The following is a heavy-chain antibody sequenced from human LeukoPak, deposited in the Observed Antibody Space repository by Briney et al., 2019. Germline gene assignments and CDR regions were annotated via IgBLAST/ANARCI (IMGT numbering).Heavy chain of an antibody. D-gene: IGHD3-16*01. CDR1: GFTFSGNW. V-gene: IGHV3-74*01. Sequence: TGGSLRLSCVVSGFTFSGNWMHWVRQGPGKGLMCVVRKKDGTYRDYADSVKGRFTISRDNAKNTLFLQMDSLRDEDTAVYYCARDDDVYGIDYWGQGTLVTVSS. CDR3: ARDDDVYGIDY. J-gene: IGHJ4*02. CDR2: KKDGTYR.